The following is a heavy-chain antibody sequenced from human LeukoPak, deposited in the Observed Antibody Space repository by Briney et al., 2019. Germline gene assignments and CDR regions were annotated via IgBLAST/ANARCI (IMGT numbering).Heavy chain of an antibody. CDR3: AKGTYYDFWTLGY. V-gene: IGHV3-7*03. J-gene: IGHJ4*02. Sequence: GGSLRLSCAASGFTLSNYWMSWVRQAPGEGLECVAHIRQDGSEKYYVDSVKGRFTVSRDNTKNSLFLQMNSLRAEDTAVYYCAKGTYYDFWTLGYWGQGTLVTVSS. CDR1: GFTLSNYW. D-gene: IGHD3-3*01. CDR2: IRQDGSEK.